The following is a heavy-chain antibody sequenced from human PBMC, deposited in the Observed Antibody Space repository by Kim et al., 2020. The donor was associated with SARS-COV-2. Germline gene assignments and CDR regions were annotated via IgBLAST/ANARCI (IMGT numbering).Heavy chain of an antibody. J-gene: IGHJ6*02. Sequence: YVDSVKGRFTISRDNAKNSLYLQMNSLRAEDTAVYYCARRPAYEYYGMDVWGQGTTVTVSS. CDR3: ARRPAYEYYGMDV. V-gene: IGHV3-7*01.